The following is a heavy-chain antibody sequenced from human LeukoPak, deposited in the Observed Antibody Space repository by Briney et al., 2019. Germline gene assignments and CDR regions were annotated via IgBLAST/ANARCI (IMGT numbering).Heavy chain of an antibody. Sequence: SETLSLTCTVSGGSISSNYWGWIRQPPGKGLEFIGHIYYTGSTNYNPSLRSRVTISLDTSKNQFSLNLNSVTSADTAVYYCARAEPSRPFDYWGQGTLVTVSS. CDR2: IYYTGST. J-gene: IGHJ4*02. CDR3: ARAEPSRPFDY. V-gene: IGHV4-59*01. D-gene: IGHD1-14*01. CDR1: GGSISSNY.